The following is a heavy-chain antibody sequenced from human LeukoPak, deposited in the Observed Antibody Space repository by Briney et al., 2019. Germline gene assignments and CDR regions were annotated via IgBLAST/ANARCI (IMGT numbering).Heavy chain of an antibody. CDR1: GGTFSSYA. CDR3: ARDRGDTMVRGVITIDY. J-gene: IGHJ4*02. CDR2: IIPIFGTA. Sequence: SVKVSCKASGGTFSSYAISWVRQAPGQGLEWMGGIIPIFGTANYAQKFQGRVTITADKSTSTAYMELSSLRSKDTAVYYCARDRGDTMVRGVITIDYWGQGTLVTVSS. V-gene: IGHV1-69*06. D-gene: IGHD3-10*01.